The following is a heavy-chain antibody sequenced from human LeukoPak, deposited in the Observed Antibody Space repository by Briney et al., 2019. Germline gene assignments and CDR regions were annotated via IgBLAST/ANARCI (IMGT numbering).Heavy chain of an antibody. Sequence: LSXXXSXXXFXXXAXXWVRQGPAXGLEWVSSIRGNGETFYADSVKGRFTLSSDSSRNTVYFQLNNLRVEDTAIYYCAKASWVSSTDAVRWGQGTLVTVSS. D-gene: IGHD3-16*01. CDR3: AKASWVSSTDAVR. CDR2: IRGNGET. J-gene: IGHJ4*02. V-gene: IGHV3-23*01. CDR1: XXXFXXXA.